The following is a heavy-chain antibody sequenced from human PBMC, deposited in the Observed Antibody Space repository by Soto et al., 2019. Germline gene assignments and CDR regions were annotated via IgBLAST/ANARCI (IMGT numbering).Heavy chain of an antibody. CDR1: GGSISSSSYY. J-gene: IGHJ4*02. V-gene: IGHV4-39*01. CDR2: IYYNGST. D-gene: IGHD3-3*01. Sequence: QLQLQESGPGLVKPSETLSLTCTVSGGSISSSSYYWGWIRQPPGKGLEWIGSIYYNGSTYYNPSLKSRVTISVDTSKNQFSLKLSSVTAADTAVYYCARLRADYDFWSGGAFDYWGQGTLVTVSS. CDR3: ARLRADYDFWSGGAFDY.